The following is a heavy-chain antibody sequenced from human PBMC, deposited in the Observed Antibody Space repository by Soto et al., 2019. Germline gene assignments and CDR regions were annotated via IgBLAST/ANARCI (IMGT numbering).Heavy chain of an antibody. J-gene: IGHJ6*03. Sequence: QITLKESGPTLVKPTQTLTLTCTFSGFSLSTSGVGVGWIRQPPGKALEWLALIYWDDDKRYSPSLKSRLTITKDTAKNPVVLTMTNMDPVDTAAYYCAHRPAGWYMDVWGKGTTVTVSS. CDR2: IYWDDDK. D-gene: IGHD2-15*01. V-gene: IGHV2-5*02. CDR1: GFSLSTSGVG. CDR3: AHRPAGWYMDV.